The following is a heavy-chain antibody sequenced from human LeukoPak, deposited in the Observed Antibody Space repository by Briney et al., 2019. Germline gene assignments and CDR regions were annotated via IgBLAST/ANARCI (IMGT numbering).Heavy chain of an antibody. Sequence: GGSLRLSCAASGFTFSRSDMHWVRQVTGKGLEWVSGIGTSGDTFYPDSVKGRFTISRDNGKNSLHLQMSSLRVGDTAVYYCARTRITPGVQGLQMRHFDSWGQGTLVTVSS. CDR2: IGTSGDT. J-gene: IGHJ4*02. CDR3: ARTRITPGVQGLQMRHFDS. D-gene: IGHD3-16*01. CDR1: GFTFSRSD. V-gene: IGHV3-13*01.